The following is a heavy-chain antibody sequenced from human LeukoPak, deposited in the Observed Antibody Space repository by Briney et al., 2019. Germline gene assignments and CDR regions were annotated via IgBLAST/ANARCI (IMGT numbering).Heavy chain of an antibody. J-gene: IGHJ3*02. CDR2: ISKDGSNK. CDR1: GFTFSSYC. V-gene: IGHV3-30*03. CDR3: ARDHPTVTDAFDI. D-gene: IGHD4-17*01. Sequence: PGRSLRLSCAASGFTFSSYCMHWVRQAPGKGLEWVAVISKDGSNKYYADSVKGRFTISRDNSKNTLYLQMSSLRGDDTALYYCARDHPTVTDAFDIWGQGTMVTVFS.